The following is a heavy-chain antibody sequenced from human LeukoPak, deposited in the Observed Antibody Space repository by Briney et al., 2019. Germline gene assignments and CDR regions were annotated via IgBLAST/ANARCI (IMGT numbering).Heavy chain of an antibody. D-gene: IGHD3-10*01. Sequence: GGSLRLSCVASGFTFSSYWMSWVRQAPGEGLEWVANIKQDGTEKNYVDSVKGRFTISRDNAKNSLYLQMNSLRAEDTAVYYCARERGSGSYHPFDPWGQGTLATVSS. CDR1: GFTFSSYW. V-gene: IGHV3-7*01. CDR2: IKQDGTEK. J-gene: IGHJ5*02. CDR3: ARERGSGSYHPFDP.